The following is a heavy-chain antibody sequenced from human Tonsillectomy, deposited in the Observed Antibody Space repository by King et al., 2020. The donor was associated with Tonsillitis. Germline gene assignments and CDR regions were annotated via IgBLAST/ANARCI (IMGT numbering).Heavy chain of an antibody. CDR1: GFTFSSYA. V-gene: IGHV3-23*03. Sequence: VQLVESGGGLVQPGGSLRLSCAASGFTFSSYAMSWVRQAPGKGLEWVSLIYSGGSSTYYVDSVKGRFTISRDDSKNTLYLQLNSLRAEDTAVYYCAKDHYYHSSGYYYHYWGQGTLVTVSS. J-gene: IGHJ4*02. D-gene: IGHD3-22*01. CDR3: AKDHYYHSSGYYYHY. CDR2: IYSGGSST.